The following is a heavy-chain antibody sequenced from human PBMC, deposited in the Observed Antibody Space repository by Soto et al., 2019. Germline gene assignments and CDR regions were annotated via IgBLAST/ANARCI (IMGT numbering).Heavy chain of an antibody. D-gene: IGHD1-26*01. CDR3: ARHPVSGSYAYSYGMDV. V-gene: IGHV1-69*12. CDR1: GGTFSSYA. Sequence: QVQLVQSGAEVKKPGSSVKVSCKASGGTFSSYAISWVRQAPGQGLEWMGGIIPIFGTANYAQKFQGRVTLTADQATSPXYMELSSLRSEDTAVYYCARHPVSGSYAYSYGMDVWGQGPTVTVSS. CDR2: IIPIFGTA. J-gene: IGHJ6*02.